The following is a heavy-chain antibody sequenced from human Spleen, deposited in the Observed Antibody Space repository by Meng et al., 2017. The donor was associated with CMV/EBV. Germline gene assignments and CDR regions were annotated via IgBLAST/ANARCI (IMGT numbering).Heavy chain of an antibody. J-gene: IGHJ6*02. CDR1: GFTFNSYW. D-gene: IGHD3-3*01. CDR2: IKQDGNEK. CDR3: ARDLSVMIFGVAPLNGMDV. Sequence: ESLKISCAASGFTFNSYWMTWVRQAPGKGLEWVANIKQDGNEKYYVDSVKGRFTISRDNAKNSLYLQMNSLRAEDTAVYYCARDLSVMIFGVAPLNGMDVWGQGTTVTVSS. V-gene: IGHV3-7*01.